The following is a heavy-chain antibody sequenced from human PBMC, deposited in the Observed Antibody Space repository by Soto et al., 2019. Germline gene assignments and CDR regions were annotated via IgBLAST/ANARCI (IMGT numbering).Heavy chain of an antibody. V-gene: IGHV3-30-3*01. J-gene: IGHJ4*02. Sequence: GGSLRLSCAASGFTFSSYAMHWVRQAPGKGLEWVAVISYDGSNKYYADSVKGRFTISRDNSKNTLYLQMNSLRAEDTAVYYCARDPFHGYSYGYYFDYWGQGTLVTVSS. CDR3: ARDPFHGYSYGYYFDY. CDR2: ISYDGSNK. CDR1: GFTFSSYA. D-gene: IGHD5-18*01.